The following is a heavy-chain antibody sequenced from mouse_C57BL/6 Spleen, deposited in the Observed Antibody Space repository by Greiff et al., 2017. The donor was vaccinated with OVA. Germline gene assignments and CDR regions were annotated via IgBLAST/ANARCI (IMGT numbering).Heavy chain of an antibody. D-gene: IGHD1-2*01. CDR1: GYTFTSYS. V-gene: IGHV1-4*01. CDR3: ARNDDYYCWDY. J-gene: IGHJ2*01. CDR2: INPSSGYT. Sequence: QVHVKQSGPDLARPGASVKMSCKASGYTFTSYSMHWVKQRPGQGLEWLGYINPSSGYTKYNQKFKDKATLTAAKASSPAYMQLSGLTSADSAFNYGARNDDYYCWDYGGKGTTLTVSS.